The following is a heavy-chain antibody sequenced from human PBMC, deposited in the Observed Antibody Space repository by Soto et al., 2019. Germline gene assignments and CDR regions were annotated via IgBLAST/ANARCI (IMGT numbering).Heavy chain of an antibody. J-gene: IGHJ6*02. CDR3: AKYWGLGNNSYAMDV. V-gene: IGHV5-51*01. CDR2: IYPGDSDT. Sequence: GESLKISCKGSGYSFTSYWIGWVRQMPGKGLEWMGIIYPGDSDTRYSPSFQGQVTISADKSISTAYLQWSSLKASDTAMYYCAKYWGLGNNSYAMDVWGQGTTVTVSS. CDR1: GYSFTSYW. D-gene: IGHD7-27*01.